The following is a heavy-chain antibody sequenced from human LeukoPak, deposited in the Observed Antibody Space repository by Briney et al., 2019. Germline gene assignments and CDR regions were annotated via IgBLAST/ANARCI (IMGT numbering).Heavy chain of an antibody. CDR1: GYTFTGYY. CDR3: ARAFELGSY. D-gene: IGHD1-7*01. CDR2: INPSGSDT. Sequence: ASVKVSCKASGYTFTGYYMHWVRQAPGQGLEWMGLINPSGSDTVYAQKFQGRVTMTRDMSTSTDYMELSSLISEDTALYYCARAFELGSYWGQGTLVTVSS. J-gene: IGHJ4*02. V-gene: IGHV1-46*01.